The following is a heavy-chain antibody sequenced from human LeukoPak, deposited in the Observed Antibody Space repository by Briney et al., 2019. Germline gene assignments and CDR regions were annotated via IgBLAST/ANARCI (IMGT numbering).Heavy chain of an antibody. CDR3: ARDYKDIVVVPAARHYYYYGMDV. Sequence: PGGSLRLSCAASRFTFSSYEMNWVRQAPGEGLEWVSYISSSGSTIYYADSVKGRFTISRDNAKNSLYLQMNSLRAEDTAVYYCARDYKDIVVVPAARHYYYYGMDVWGKGTTVTV. D-gene: IGHD2-2*01. V-gene: IGHV3-48*03. J-gene: IGHJ6*04. CDR1: RFTFSSYE. CDR2: ISSSGSTI.